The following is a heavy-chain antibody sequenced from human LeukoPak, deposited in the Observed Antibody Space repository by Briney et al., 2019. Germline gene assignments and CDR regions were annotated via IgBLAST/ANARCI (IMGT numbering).Heavy chain of an antibody. CDR1: GGSISSSSYY. CDR2: IYYSGST. J-gene: IGHJ4*02. V-gene: IGHV4-39*07. D-gene: IGHD6-19*01. Sequence: PSETLSLTCTVSGGSISSSSYYWGWIRQPPGKGLEWIGSIYYSGSTYYNPSLKSRVTISVDTSKNQFSLKLSSVTAADTAVYFCARRTPVVGLFDYWGQGILVTVSS. CDR3: ARRTPVVGLFDY.